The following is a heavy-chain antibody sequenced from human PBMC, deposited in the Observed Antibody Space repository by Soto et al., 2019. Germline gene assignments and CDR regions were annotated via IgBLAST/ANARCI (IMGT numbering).Heavy chain of an antibody. CDR3: ARSLGSWYRCSYHRLQHCVHGRRVTDP. CDR1: GFTFSSYG. D-gene: IGHD6-13*01. V-gene: IGHV3-30*03. CDR2: ISYDGSNK. Sequence: PGGSLRLSCAASGFTFSSYGMHWVRQAPGKGLEWVAVISYDGSNKYYADSVKGRFTISRDNSKNTLYLQMNSLRAEDTAVYYCARSLGSWYRCSYHRLQHCVHGRRVTDP. J-gene: IGHJ5*02.